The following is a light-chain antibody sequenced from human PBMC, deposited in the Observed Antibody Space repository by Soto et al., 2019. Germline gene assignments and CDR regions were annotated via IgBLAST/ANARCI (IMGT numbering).Light chain of an antibody. CDR3: QQYAGSLIT. J-gene: IGKJ5*01. CDR1: ASIGKY. CDR2: DAS. Sequence: DIQLTQSPSFLSASVGYRVTITCRSSASIGKYLAWYQQKSWKPPKPLVYDASTVQDGVPSRFTGSGSGTELSLVISRLESEDFAMYYCQQYAGSLITLGQGTRLEIK. V-gene: IGKV1-9*01.